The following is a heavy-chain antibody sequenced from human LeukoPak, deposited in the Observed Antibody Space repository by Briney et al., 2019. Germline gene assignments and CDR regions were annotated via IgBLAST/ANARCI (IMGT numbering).Heavy chain of an antibody. D-gene: IGHD2-2*01. Sequence: PSETLSLTCAVYGGSFSGYYWSWIRQPPGEGLEWIGEINHSGSTNYNPSLKSRVTISVDTSKNQFSLKLSSVTAADTAVYYCAKDGLDCSSTSCYRVAVAGHFGYWSQGTLVTVSS. CDR2: INHSGST. CDR3: AKDGLDCSSTSCYRVAVAGHFGY. J-gene: IGHJ4*02. CDR1: GGSFSGYY. V-gene: IGHV4-34*01.